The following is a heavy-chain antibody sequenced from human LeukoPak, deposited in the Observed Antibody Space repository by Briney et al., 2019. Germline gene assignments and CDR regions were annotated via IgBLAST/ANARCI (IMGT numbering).Heavy chain of an antibody. CDR1: GFTFSAYA. D-gene: IGHD1-1*01. CDR2: IWYDGGTL. V-gene: IGHV3-33*06. CDR3: AKTATNWYLDS. J-gene: IGHJ5*01. Sequence: GGSLRLSCAASGFTFSAYAMHWVRQAPGKGLEWVALIWYDGGTLHYADSVQGRFTISRDNSRNTLYLQMNSLRVEDTAVHYCAKTATNWYLDSWGQGTLVTVSS.